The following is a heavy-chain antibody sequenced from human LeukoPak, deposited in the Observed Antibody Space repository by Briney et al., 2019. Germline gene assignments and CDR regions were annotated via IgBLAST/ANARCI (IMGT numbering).Heavy chain of an antibody. CDR1: GGSISSSSYY. CDR2: IYYSGST. CDR3: ARLRGGLYYYYYMDV. D-gene: IGHD3-16*01. Sequence: SETLSLTCTVSGGSISSSSYYWGWIRQPPGKGLEWIGSIYYSGSTYYNPSLKSRVTISVDTSKNQFSLKLSSVTAADTAVYYCARLRGGLYYYYYMDVWGKGTTVTVSS. J-gene: IGHJ6*03. V-gene: IGHV4-39*01.